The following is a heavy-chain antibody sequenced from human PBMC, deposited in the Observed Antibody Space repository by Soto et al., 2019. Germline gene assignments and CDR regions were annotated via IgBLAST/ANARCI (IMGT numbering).Heavy chain of an antibody. CDR1: GFTFSRYA. CDR2: ISGSGGST. D-gene: IGHD4-17*01. CDR3: AKGGRSDYVTYLYYYYYYMDV. V-gene: IGHV3-23*01. Sequence: GGSLRLSCAASGFTFSRYAMSWVRQAPGKGLEWVSAISGSGGSTYYADSVKGRFTISRDNSKNTLYLQMNSLRAEDTAVYYCAKGGRSDYVTYLYYYYYYMDVWGKGTTVTVS. J-gene: IGHJ6*03.